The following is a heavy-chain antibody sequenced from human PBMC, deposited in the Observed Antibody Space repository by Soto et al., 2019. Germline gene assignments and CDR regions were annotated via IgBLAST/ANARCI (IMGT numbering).Heavy chain of an antibody. J-gene: IGHJ6*02. D-gene: IGHD6-13*01. CDR2: INHSGST. CDR1: GGSFSGHY. Sequence: SETLSLTCAVYGGSFSGHYWSWIRQPPGKGLEWIGEINHSGSTNYNPSLKSRVTISVDTSKNQFSLKLSFVTAADTAVYYFARVGGGYSSSWSYYYYGMDVWGQGTTVT. V-gene: IGHV4-34*01. CDR3: ARVGGGYSSSWSYYYYGMDV.